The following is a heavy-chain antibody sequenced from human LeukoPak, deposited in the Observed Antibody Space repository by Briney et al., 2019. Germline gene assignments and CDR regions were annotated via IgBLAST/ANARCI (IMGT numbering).Heavy chain of an antibody. J-gene: IGHJ4*02. Sequence: GRSLTLSCAASGLTFSSYGMHWVRQAPGKGLEWVAVISYDGSNKYYADSVKGRFTISRDNSKNTLYLQMNSLRAEDTAVYYCAKSIGETPWEPGYWGQGTLVTVSS. CDR2: ISYDGSNK. V-gene: IGHV3-30*18. CDR1: GLTFSSYG. D-gene: IGHD3-10*01. CDR3: AKSIGETPWEPGY.